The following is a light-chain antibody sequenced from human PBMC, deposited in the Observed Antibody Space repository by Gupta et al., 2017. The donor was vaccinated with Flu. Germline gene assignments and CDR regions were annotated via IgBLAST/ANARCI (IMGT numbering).Light chain of an antibody. CDR3: SSYTRRSTPMI. V-gene: IGLV2-14*02. Sequence: QSALTQPASVSGSPGQSIPISCTGTSSDIGSFDLVSWYQQHPGKAPRLIISEVNNRPSGVSNRFSGSKSGNTASLTISGLQSEDEADYYCSSYTRRSTPMIFGGGTKLTVL. CDR2: EVN. J-gene: IGLJ2*01. CDR1: SSDIGSFDL.